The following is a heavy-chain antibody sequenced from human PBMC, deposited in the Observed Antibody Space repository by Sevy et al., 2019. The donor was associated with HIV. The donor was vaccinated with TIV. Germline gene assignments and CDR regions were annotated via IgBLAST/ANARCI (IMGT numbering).Heavy chain of an antibody. CDR2: IDYSGST. V-gene: IGHV4-61*01. CDR3: ARAGSGRLYYYYYMDV. D-gene: IGHD2-8*02. CDR1: GGSVSSSTYY. J-gene: IGHJ6*03. Sequence: SETLSLTCTVSGGSVSSSTYYWSWIRQPPGKGLEWIGYIDYSGSTNYNPSLKSRVTISVDTSKNPFSLKLSSVTAADTAVYFCARAGSGRLYYYYYMDVWDKGTTVTVSS.